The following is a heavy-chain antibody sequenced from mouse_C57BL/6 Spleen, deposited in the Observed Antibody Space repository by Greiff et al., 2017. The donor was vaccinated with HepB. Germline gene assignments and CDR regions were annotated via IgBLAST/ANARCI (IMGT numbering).Heavy chain of an antibody. J-gene: IGHJ4*01. CDR1: GYTFTSYW. CDR2: INPSNGGT. CDR3: ARKSYYGNHGDYAMDY. D-gene: IGHD2-10*01. Sequence: QVQLQQPGTELVKPGASVKLSCKASGYTFTSYWMHWVKQRPGQGLGWIGNINPSNGGTNYNEKFKSKATLTVDKSSSTAYMQLSSLTSEDSAVYYCARKSYYGNHGDYAMDYWGQGTSVTVSS. V-gene: IGHV1-53*01.